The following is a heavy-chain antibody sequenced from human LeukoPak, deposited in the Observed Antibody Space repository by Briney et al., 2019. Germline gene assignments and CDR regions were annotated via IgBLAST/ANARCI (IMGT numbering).Heavy chain of an antibody. CDR2: ISDSGST. CDR3: ARGYSSTWLFFDY. J-gene: IGHJ4*02. V-gene: IGHV4-59*13. Sequence: PSETLSLTCTVSGGSINNYHWSWLRQPTGKGLEWIGYISDSGSTNYNPSLKSRVTISVDRSKNQFSLELTSVTAADTAVYYCARGYSSTWLFFDYWGQGTLVTVSS. CDR1: GGSINNYH. D-gene: IGHD6-13*01.